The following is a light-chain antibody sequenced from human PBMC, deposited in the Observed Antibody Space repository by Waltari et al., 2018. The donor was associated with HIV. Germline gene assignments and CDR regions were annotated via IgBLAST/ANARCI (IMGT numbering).Light chain of an antibody. V-gene: IGKV1-17*01. CDR3: AQHSKDPVT. CDR1: QAIGTH. Sequence: DVQMTQSPSSLSASVGDKVTITCRASQAIGTHLAWYQMKPGKAPLRLLFDASSLHFGVPSIFSGTGSGTEFTLTITSLRPEDFATYYCAQHSKDPVTFGGGTRVDIK. J-gene: IGKJ4*01. CDR2: DAS.